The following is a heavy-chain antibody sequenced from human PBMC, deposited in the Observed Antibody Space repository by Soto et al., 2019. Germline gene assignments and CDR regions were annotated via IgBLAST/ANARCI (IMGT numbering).Heavy chain of an antibody. J-gene: IGHJ3*02. CDR2: IIPLFGAA. CDR3: ERVSGSYYLPPFDI. CDR1: GGTFSSYA. Sequence: PSVKVSCTAYGGTFSSYAIRLVRHCPGQGLEWMGGIIPLFGAANYAQKFQGRFTITADESTSTAYMELSSLRSEDTAVYYCERVSGSYYLPPFDIWAKATIVTASS. D-gene: IGHD1-26*01. V-gene: IGHV1-69*13.